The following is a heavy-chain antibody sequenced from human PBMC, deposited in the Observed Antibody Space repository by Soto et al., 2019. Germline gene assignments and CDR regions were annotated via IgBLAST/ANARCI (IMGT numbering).Heavy chain of an antibody. CDR3: AKDVGLAAAEKDYGMDV. CDR1: GYSFTSYW. Sequence: PGESLKISCKGSGYSFTSYWIGWVRQMPGKGLELMGIIYPGDSDTRYSPSFQGQVTISADKSISTAYLQMNSLRPEDAALFYCAKDVGLAAAEKDYGMDVWGQGTTVTVSS. CDR2: IYPGDSDT. D-gene: IGHD6-13*01. J-gene: IGHJ6*02. V-gene: IGHV5-51*01.